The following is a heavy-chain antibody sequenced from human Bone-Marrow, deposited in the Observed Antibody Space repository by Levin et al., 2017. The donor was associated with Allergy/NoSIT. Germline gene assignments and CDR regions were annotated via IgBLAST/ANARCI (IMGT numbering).Heavy chain of an antibody. Sequence: PGGSLRLSCAASGFIFGRHAMSWVRQAPGKGLEWVSSIAGSCGTPLYADSVKGRFTISRDNSMSMLFLEMNSLRAEDTAIYFCAKDLRSGYDQGSFFDYWGRGTLVTVSS. CDR3: AKDLRSGYDQGSFFDY. D-gene: IGHD5-12*01. J-gene: IGHJ4*02. V-gene: IGHV3-23*01. CDR1: GFIFGRHA. CDR2: IAGSCGTP.